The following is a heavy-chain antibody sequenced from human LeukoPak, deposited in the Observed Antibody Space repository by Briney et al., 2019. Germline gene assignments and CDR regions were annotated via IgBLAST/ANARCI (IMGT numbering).Heavy chain of an antibody. CDR1: GGTFSSYA. CDR2: INTNTGNP. D-gene: IGHD1-26*01. CDR3: ARETVVGAAGPYYFDY. Sequence: GASVKISCKASGGTFSSYAMNWVRQAPGQGLEWMGWINTNTGNPTYAQGFTGRFVFSLDTSVSTAYLQISSLKAEDTAVYYCARETVVGAAGPYYFDYWGQGTLVTVSS. J-gene: IGHJ4*02. V-gene: IGHV7-4-1*02.